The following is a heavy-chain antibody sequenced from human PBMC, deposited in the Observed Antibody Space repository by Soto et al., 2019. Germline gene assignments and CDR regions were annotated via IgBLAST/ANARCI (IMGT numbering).Heavy chain of an antibody. D-gene: IGHD2-15*01. V-gene: IGHV1-8*01. CDR3: TRGEGGGTSRGRWYYYGFDV. Sequence: QVQLVQSGAEVMKPGASVKVSCKASGYTFTAYDINWVRQATGQGLEWMGSMNPNNGVTVYAQKFQSRVTMTRDTFISTSYMELSSVRSEDTAVYYCTRGEGGGTSRGRWYYYGFDVWSQGTTVTASS. J-gene: IGHJ6*02. CDR1: GYTFTAYD. CDR2: MNPNNGVT.